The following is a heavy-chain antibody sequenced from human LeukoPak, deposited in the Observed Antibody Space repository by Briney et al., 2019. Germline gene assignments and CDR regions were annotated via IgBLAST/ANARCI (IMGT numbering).Heavy chain of an antibody. J-gene: IGHJ4*02. Sequence: GGSLRHSCAASGFNFRSYAMHWVRPAPRKGLEYVSAISSIGGSTYYANSVKSRFTISRDNSKNTLYLQMGSLIAEDMAVYYCARDDYGGNSYDYWGQGTLVTVSS. CDR3: ARDDYGGNSYDY. D-gene: IGHD4-23*01. V-gene: IGHV3-64*01. CDR2: ISSIGGST. CDR1: GFNFRSYA.